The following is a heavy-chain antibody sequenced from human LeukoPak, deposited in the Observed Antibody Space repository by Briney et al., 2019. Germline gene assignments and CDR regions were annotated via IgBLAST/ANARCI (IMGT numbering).Heavy chain of an antibody. CDR3: SRGKYYYDTSGHLAGDY. CDR1: GFSLSSYE. J-gene: IGHJ4*02. D-gene: IGHD3-22*01. V-gene: IGHV3-48*03. CDR2: IRSGGNRI. Sequence: GGSLRLSCAASGFSLSSYEMNWVRQAPGKGLEWVSYIRSGGNRIYYADSVKGRFTISRDTAKNSLYLQMNSLRAEDTAVYYCSRGKYYYDTSGHLAGDYWGQGTLVTVSS.